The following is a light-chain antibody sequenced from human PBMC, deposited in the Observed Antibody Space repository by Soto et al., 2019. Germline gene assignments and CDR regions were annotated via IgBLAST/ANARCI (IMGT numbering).Light chain of an antibody. J-gene: IGKJ5*01. CDR1: QSGTSGY. V-gene: IGKV3-20*01. Sequence: EIVLTQSPVTLSLSPGDRATLSCRASQSGTSGYLAWYQQQPNQAPRLLIYGASYRATDIPDRFSGGGSGSDFTLTISRLEPEDFEVYYCQHYSSSPPAITFGQGTRLEIK. CDR2: GAS. CDR3: QHYSSSPPAIT.